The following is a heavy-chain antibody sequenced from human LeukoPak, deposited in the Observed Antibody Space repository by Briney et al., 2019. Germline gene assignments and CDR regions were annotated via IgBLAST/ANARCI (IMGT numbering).Heavy chain of an antibody. D-gene: IGHD3-10*01. CDR2: IYYSGST. J-gene: IGHJ6*02. CDR1: GGSISSGDYY. Sequence: PSETLSLTCTVSGGSISSGDYYWSWIRQPPGKGLEWIGYIYYSGSTYYNPSLKSRLTLSVDASKNQFSLRLRSVTAADTAVYYCARESRIRGVSMRESHYFYYYGMNVWGQGTKVIVSS. CDR3: ARESRIRGVSMRESHYFYYYGMNV. V-gene: IGHV4-30-4*01.